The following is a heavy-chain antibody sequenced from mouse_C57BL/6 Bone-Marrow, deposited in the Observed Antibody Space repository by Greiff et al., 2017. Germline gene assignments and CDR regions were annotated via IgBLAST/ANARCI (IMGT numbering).Heavy chain of an antibody. D-gene: IGHD2-4*01. CDR3: GRSRRLRRGGAMDY. Sequence: QVQLQQPGAELVKPGASVKLSCKASGYTFTSYWMHWVKQRPGRGLEWIGRIAPNSGGTKYNEKFKSKATLTVDKPSSTAYMQLSSLTSEDSAVFYCGRSRRLRRGGAMDYWGQGTSVTGSS. CDR2: IAPNSGGT. CDR1: GYTFTSYW. V-gene: IGHV1-72*01. J-gene: IGHJ4*01.